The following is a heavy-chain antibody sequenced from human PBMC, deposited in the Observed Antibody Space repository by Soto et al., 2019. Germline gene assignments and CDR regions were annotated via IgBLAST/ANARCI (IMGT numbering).Heavy chain of an antibody. J-gene: IGHJ4*02. Sequence: QVQLQQWGAGLLKPSETLSLTCAVYGGSFSGYYWSWIRQPPGKGLEWIGEINHSGSTNYNPSLKSRVTISVDTSKNQFSLKLSSVTAADTAVYYCARVGYSYGLHAYYFDYWGQGTLVTVSS. D-gene: IGHD5-18*01. CDR1: GGSFSGYY. CDR2: INHSGST. CDR3: ARVGYSYGLHAYYFDY. V-gene: IGHV4-34*01.